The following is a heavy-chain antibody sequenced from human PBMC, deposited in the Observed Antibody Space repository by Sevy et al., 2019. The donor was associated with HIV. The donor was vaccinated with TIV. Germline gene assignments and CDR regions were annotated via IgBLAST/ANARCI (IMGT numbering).Heavy chain of an antibody. Sequence: ASVKVSCKVSGYTLTKLSIHWVRQAPGKGLEWMGEFAPQYGETIYAQRFQGRLTMTEDTSPDTAFMEPSSLTSEDTAIYYCTTVGLRYYSGSSSYQGDWFDPWGQGTLVTVSS. J-gene: IGHJ5*02. CDR3: TTVGLRYYSGSSSYQGDWFDP. D-gene: IGHD2-15*01. CDR1: GYTLTKLS. CDR2: FAPQYGET. V-gene: IGHV1-24*01.